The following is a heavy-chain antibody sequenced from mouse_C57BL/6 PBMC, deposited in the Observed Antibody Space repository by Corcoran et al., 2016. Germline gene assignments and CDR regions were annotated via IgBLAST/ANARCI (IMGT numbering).Heavy chain of an antibody. J-gene: IGHJ1*03. V-gene: IGHV9-3*01. Sequence: QIQLVQSGPELKKPGETVKISCKASGYTFTTYGMSWVKQAPGKGLKWMGWINTYSGVPTYADDFKGRFAFSLETSASTAYLQINNLKNEDTATYFCARIDYDEGGYFDVWGTGTTVTVSS. D-gene: IGHD2-4*01. CDR1: GYTFTTYG. CDR2: INTYSGVP. CDR3: ARIDYDEGGYFDV.